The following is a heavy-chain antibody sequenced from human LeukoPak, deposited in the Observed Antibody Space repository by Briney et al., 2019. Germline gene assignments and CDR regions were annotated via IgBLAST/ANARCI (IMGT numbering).Heavy chain of an antibody. V-gene: IGHV4-59*11. Sequence: SETLSLTCTVSGGSISSHYWSWLRQPPGKGLEWIGYIYYSGSTNYNPSLKSRVTISVDTSKNQFSLKLSSVTAADTAVYYCARVTGIQLWLSFDPWGQGTLVTVSS. CDR3: ARVTGIQLWLSFDP. CDR1: GGSISSHY. D-gene: IGHD5-18*01. J-gene: IGHJ5*02. CDR2: IYYSGST.